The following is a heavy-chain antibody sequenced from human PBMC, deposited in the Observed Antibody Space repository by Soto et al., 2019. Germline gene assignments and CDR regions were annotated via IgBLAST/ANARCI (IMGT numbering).Heavy chain of an antibody. CDR2: IYPGDSDT. Sequence: PGESLKISCKGSGYSFTSYWIGWVRQMPGKGLEWMGIIYPGDSDTRYSPSFQGQVTISADKSISTAYLQWSSLKASDTAMYYCARQADTAMAATREYYGMDVWGQGTTVTVSS. CDR3: ARQADTAMAATREYYGMDV. J-gene: IGHJ6*02. CDR1: GYSFTSYW. D-gene: IGHD5-18*01. V-gene: IGHV5-51*01.